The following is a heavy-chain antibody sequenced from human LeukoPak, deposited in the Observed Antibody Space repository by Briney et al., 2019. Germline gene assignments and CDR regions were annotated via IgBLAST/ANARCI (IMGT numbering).Heavy chain of an antibody. Sequence: SETLSLTCTVSGASISSDYWGWIRQPPGKGLEWIGSIYYSGSTYYNPSLKSRVTISVDTSKNQFSLKLSSVTAADTAVYYCARLSISNFDYWGQGTLVTVSS. J-gene: IGHJ4*02. D-gene: IGHD6-13*01. CDR2: IYYSGST. V-gene: IGHV4-39*01. CDR3: ARLSISNFDY. CDR1: GASISSDY.